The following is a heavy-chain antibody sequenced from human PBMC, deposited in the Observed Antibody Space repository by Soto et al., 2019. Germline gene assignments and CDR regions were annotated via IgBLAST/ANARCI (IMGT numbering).Heavy chain of an antibody. Sequence: SVKVSCKASGGTFSSYAISWVRQAPGQGLEWMGGIIPIFGTANYAQKFQGRVTITADESTSTAYMELSSLRSEDTAVYYCAREGGYSYGSAFDIWGQGTMVTVSS. CDR3: AREGGYSYGSAFDI. D-gene: IGHD5-18*01. V-gene: IGHV1-69*13. CDR1: GGTFSSYA. J-gene: IGHJ3*02. CDR2: IIPIFGTA.